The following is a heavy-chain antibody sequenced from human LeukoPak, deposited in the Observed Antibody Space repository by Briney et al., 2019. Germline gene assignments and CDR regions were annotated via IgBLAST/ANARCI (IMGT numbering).Heavy chain of an antibody. Sequence: SETLSLTCTVSGGSISSGSNYWSWIRQPAGKGLEWIGRIYTSGSTNYNPSLKSRVTISLDTSKNQFSLKLSSVTAADTAVYYCAREMVYDSGGYYQVLGDWFDPWGQGTLVTVSS. CDR1: GGSISSGSNY. D-gene: IGHD3-22*01. CDR3: AREMVYDSGGYYQVLGDWFDP. V-gene: IGHV4-61*02. J-gene: IGHJ5*02. CDR2: IYTSGST.